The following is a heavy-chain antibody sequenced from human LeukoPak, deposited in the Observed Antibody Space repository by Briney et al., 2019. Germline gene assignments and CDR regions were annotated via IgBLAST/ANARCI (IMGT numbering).Heavy chain of an antibody. D-gene: IGHD3-10*01. V-gene: IGHV3-30*18. CDR1: GYSISSGY. J-gene: IGHJ1*01. CDR2: ISHDGGVK. CDR3: AKDRGLGTYSTSEYFQY. Sequence: LSLTCTVSGYSISSGYYWGWIRQPPGKGLEWVAIISHDGGVKYYLDSVQGRFSVSRDNSKDTLYLQMDSLKAEDTAVYYCAKDRGLGTYSTSEYFQYWGQGTLVTVSS.